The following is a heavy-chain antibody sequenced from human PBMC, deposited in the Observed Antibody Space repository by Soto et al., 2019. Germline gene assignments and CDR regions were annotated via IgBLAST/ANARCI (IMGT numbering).Heavy chain of an antibody. CDR2: TYYSGST. J-gene: IGHJ4*02. D-gene: IGHD3-22*01. Sequence: PSETLSLTCTVSGGSISSGGYYWSWIRQHPGKGLEWIGYTYYSGSTYYNPSLKSRVTISVDTSKNQFSLKLSSVTAADTAVYYCARTKSPYYYDSSGYYYLDYWGQGTLVTVSS. CDR1: GGSISSGGYY. CDR3: ARTKSPYYYDSSGYYYLDY. V-gene: IGHV4-31*03.